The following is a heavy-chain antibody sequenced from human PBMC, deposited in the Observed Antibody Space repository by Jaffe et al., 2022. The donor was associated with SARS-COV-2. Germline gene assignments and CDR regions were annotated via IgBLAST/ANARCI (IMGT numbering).Heavy chain of an antibody. V-gene: IGHV3-33*01. CDR2: IWYDGSNK. CDR3: ARDRGAAAPYYFDY. Sequence: QVQLVESGGGVVQPGRSLRLSCAASGFTFSSYGMHWVRQAPGKGLEWVAVIWYDGSNKYYADSVKGRFTISRDNSKNTLYLQMNSLRAEDTAVYYCARDRGAAAPYYFDYWGQGTLVTVSS. J-gene: IGHJ4*02. CDR1: GFTFSSYG. D-gene: IGHD6-13*01.